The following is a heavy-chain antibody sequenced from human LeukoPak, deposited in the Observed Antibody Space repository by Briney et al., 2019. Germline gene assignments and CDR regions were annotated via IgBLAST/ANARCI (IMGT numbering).Heavy chain of an antibody. CDR2: ISGSGGST. CDR1: GFTVSGNY. CDR3: AEIWSGRDWFDP. Sequence: PGGSLRLSCAVSGFTVSGNYMSWVRQAPGKGLEWVSAISGSGGSTYYADSVKGRFTISRDNSKNTLYLQMNSLRAEDTAVYYCAEIWSGRDWFDPWGQGTLVTVSS. V-gene: IGHV3-23*01. J-gene: IGHJ5*02. D-gene: IGHD3-10*01.